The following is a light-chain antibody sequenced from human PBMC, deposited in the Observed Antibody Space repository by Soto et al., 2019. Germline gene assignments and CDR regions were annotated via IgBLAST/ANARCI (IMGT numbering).Light chain of an antibody. CDR1: QSVSSN. J-gene: IGKJ4*01. CDR2: GAS. CDR3: QQYNNGPPSFT. Sequence: EIVMTQSPATLSVSPGERATLSCRASQSVSSNLAWYQHKPGKAPRLLIYGASTRATGIPARFSGIGSGTEFTLTISSLQSEDFAVYYCQQYNNGPPSFTFGGGTKWEIK. V-gene: IGKV3-15*01.